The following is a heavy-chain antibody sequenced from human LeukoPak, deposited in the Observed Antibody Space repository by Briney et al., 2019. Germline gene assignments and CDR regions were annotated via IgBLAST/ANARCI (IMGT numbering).Heavy chain of an antibody. CDR2: INPNSGGT. J-gene: IGHJ3*02. CDR3: ARPLFGVVIVAFDI. CDR1: GYTFTGYY. Sequence: GASVKVSCKASGYTFTGYYMHWVRQAPGQGLEWMGWINPNSGGTNYAQKFQGKVTMTRDTSISTAYMELSRLRSDDTAVYYCARPLFGVVIVAFDIWGQGTMVTVSS. V-gene: IGHV1-2*02. D-gene: IGHD3-3*01.